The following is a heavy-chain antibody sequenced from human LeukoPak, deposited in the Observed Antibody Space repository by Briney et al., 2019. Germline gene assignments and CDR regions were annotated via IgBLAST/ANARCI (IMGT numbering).Heavy chain of an antibody. J-gene: IGHJ4*02. D-gene: IGHD2-15*01. CDR1: GYSFTSYW. CDR3: ARAGYCSGGSCYYFDY. Sequence: GKSLKISCKGSGYSFTSYWIGWVRQMPGKGLEWMGIIYPGDSDTRYSPSFQGQVTISADKSISTAYLQWSSLKASDTAMYYCARAGYCSGGSCYYFDYWGQGTLVTVSS. CDR2: IYPGDSDT. V-gene: IGHV5-51*01.